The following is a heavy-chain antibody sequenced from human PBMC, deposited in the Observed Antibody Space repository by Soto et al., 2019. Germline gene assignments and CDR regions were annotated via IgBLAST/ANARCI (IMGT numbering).Heavy chain of an antibody. J-gene: IGHJ3*02. D-gene: IGHD3-3*01. V-gene: IGHV3-23*01. CDR2: ISGSGGST. Sequence: GGSLRLSCAASGFTFSSYAMSWVRQAPGKGLEWVSAISGSGGSTYYADSVKGRFTISRDNSKNTLYLQMNSLRAEDPAVYYCAGGFWSGYYTFAFDIWGQGTMVTVSS. CDR1: GFTFSSYA. CDR3: AGGFWSGYYTFAFDI.